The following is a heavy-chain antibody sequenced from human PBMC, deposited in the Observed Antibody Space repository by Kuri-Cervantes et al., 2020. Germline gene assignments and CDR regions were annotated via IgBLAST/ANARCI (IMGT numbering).Heavy chain of an antibody. CDR1: GGSISSYY. Sequence: SETLSFTCTVSGGSISSYYWSWIRQPPGKGLEWIGYIYYSGSTNYNPSLKSRVTISVDTSKNQFSLKLSSVTAADTAVYYCARRHRGYDFWSGSNWFDPWGQGTLVTVSS. V-gene: IGHV4-59*08. D-gene: IGHD3-3*01. CDR2: IYYSGST. J-gene: IGHJ5*02. CDR3: ARRHRGYDFWSGSNWFDP.